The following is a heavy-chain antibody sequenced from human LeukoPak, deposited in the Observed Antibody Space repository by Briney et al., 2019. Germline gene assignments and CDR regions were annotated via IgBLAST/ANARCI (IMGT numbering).Heavy chain of an antibody. CDR1: GGSIIGHW. CDR3: ARRNTADASIDF. Sequence: SETLSLTCTVSGGSIIGHWWSWIRQPPGKGLEWIGDIFYSGGSTNYNPSLKSRLTMTLDTSKNQFSLKLTSVTAADTAMYYCARRNTADASIDFWGQGTLVTASS. J-gene: IGHJ4*02. V-gene: IGHV4-59*08. CDR2: IFYSGGST. D-gene: IGHD2/OR15-2a*01.